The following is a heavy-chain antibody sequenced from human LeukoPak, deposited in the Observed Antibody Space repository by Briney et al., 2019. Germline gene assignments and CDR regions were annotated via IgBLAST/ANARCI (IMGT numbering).Heavy chain of an antibody. CDR3: ARGIAAVLADWFDP. V-gene: IGHV1-2*02. CDR2: INPNSGGT. D-gene: IGHD6-13*01. J-gene: IGHJ5*02. CDR1: GYTFTGYY. Sequence: ASVKVSCKASGYTFTGYYMHWVRQAPGQGLEWMGWINPNSGGTNHAQKFQGRVTMTRDTSISTAYMELSRLRSDDTAVYYCARGIAAVLADWFDPWGQGTLVTVSS.